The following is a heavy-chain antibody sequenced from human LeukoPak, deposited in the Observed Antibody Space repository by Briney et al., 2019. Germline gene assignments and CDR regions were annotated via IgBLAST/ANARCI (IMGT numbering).Heavy chain of an antibody. V-gene: IGHV3-7*01. CDR2: IKQDESEK. CDR1: GFTFSSYW. J-gene: IGHJ4*02. D-gene: IGHD1-1*01. Sequence: GGSLRLSCAASGFTFSSYWMSWVRQAPGKGLEWVANIKQDESEKYYVDPLKGRFTISGDNAKNSLYLQMNSLRAEDTAVYYCARDKIEGPTKLDYWGQGILVTVSS. CDR3: ARDKIEGPTKLDY.